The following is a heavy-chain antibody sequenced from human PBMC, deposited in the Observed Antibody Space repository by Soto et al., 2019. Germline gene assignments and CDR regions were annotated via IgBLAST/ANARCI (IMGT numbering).Heavy chain of an antibody. J-gene: IGHJ4*02. Sequence: GGSLRLSCAASGFTFSANWMSWLRQAPGKGLEWVAHINQAGSQTLYVDSVKGRFTISRDNAKNSVYLQMNSLRADDTAVYYCVSWDDIVVSSDWGQGILVT. V-gene: IGHV3-7*01. CDR1: GFTFSANW. CDR3: VSWDDIVVSSD. CDR2: INQAGSQT. D-gene: IGHD5-12*01.